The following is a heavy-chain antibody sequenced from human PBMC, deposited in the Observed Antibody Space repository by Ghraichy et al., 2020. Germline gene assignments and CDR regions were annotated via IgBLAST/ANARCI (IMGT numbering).Heavy chain of an antibody. CDR1: GGSISISDHY. J-gene: IGHJ5*02. CDR3: ARSPFTSTAPNWFDP. CDR2: IYYSGAT. V-gene: IGHV4-39*01. Sequence: SETLSLTCTVSGGSISISDHYWGWIRQPPGKGLEWIGNIYYSGATHCNPSLESRVTLSVDTSKNQLSLKLNSVIAADTAVYYCARSPFTSTAPNWFDPCGQGALVTVSS. D-gene: IGHD2-15*01.